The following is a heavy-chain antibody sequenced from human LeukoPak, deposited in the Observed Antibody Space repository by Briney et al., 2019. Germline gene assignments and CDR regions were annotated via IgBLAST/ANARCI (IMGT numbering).Heavy chain of an antibody. J-gene: IGHJ4*02. CDR2: ISGSGGST. Sequence: GGSLRLSCAASGFTFSDYYMSWIRQAPGKGLEWVSAISGSGGSTYYADSVKGRFTISRDNSKNTLYLQMNSLRAEDTAVYYCAKDSRSGDSYFDYWGQGTLVTVSS. V-gene: IGHV3-23*01. CDR1: GFTFSDYY. CDR3: AKDSRSGDSYFDY. D-gene: IGHD4-17*01.